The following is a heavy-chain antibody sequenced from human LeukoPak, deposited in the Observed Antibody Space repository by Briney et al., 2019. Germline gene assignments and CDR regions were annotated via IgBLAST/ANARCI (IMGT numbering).Heavy chain of an antibody. J-gene: IGHJ4*02. CDR3: ARDYEWAFPY. D-gene: IGHD1-26*01. Sequence: PGGSLRLPCAACGFTFSSYIMNWVHQAPGEGLEWVSHINSDSTNIAYADSVKGRFTISRDNAKNSLYLQLNSLRDEDTAVYYCARDYEWAFPYWGRGTLVTVSS. CDR2: INSDSTNI. CDR1: GFTFSSYI. V-gene: IGHV3-48*02.